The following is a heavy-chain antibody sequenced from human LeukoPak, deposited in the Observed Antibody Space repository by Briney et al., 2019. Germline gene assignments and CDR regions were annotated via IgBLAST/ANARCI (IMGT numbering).Heavy chain of an antibody. CDR3: ARHGRITMIRGRLRYYYMDV. Sequence: GGSLRLSCAASGFTVSSNYMSWVRQAPGKGLEWVSFIYSGDNKYYSDSVKDRLTISRKNSYNTLYLLMNSLRGEDTAVYYCARHGRITMIRGRLRYYYMDVWGKGTTVTISS. J-gene: IGHJ6*03. CDR2: IYSGDNK. V-gene: IGHV3-53*01. D-gene: IGHD3-10*01. CDR1: GFTVSSNY.